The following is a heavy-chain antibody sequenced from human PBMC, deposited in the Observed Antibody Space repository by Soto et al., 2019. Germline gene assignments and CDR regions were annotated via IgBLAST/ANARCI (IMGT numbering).Heavy chain of an antibody. Sequence: PSETLSLTCAVYGGSFSGYYWSWVRQPPGKGLEWIGEINLSGSTNYNPSLKSRVTISLDTSKNHFSLELSPVTAADTAVYYCARPGLDCGGDCYYFQRWGQGTLVTVSS. CDR1: GGSFSGYY. V-gene: IGHV4-34*01. CDR2: INLSGST. CDR3: ARPGLDCGGDCYYFQR. D-gene: IGHD2-21*02. J-gene: IGHJ1*01.